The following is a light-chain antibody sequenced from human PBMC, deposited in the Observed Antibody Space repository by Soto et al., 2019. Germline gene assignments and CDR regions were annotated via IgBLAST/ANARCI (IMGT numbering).Light chain of an antibody. Sequence: DIQMTQSPSTLSASVGDRVTITCRASQSVSSWLAWYQQKPGKAPKLLIYDASSLESGVPSRFSGSGSGTEVTITISSMQPDDFSTYYCHQYNSYSRTFGPGTKVEIK. CDR2: DAS. V-gene: IGKV1-5*01. CDR3: HQYNSYSRT. J-gene: IGKJ1*01. CDR1: QSVSSW.